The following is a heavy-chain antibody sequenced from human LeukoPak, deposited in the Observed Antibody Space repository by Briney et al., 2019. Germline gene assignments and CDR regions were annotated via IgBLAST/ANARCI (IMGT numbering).Heavy chain of an antibody. CDR2: IYYSGST. D-gene: IGHD3-3*01. V-gene: IGHV4-39*01. Sequence: SEALSLTCTVSGGSISGSSYYWGWIRQPPGKGLEWIGSIYYSGSTYYNPSLKSRVTISVDTSNNQFSLKVSSVTAADTAVYYCARPAEIGVGVDYWGQGTLVTVSS. CDR1: GGSISGSSYY. CDR3: ARPAEIGVGVDY. J-gene: IGHJ4*02.